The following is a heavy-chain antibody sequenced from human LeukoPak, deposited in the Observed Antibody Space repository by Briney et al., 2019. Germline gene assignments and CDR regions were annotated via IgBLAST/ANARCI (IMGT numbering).Heavy chain of an antibody. CDR2: IYTSGSP. D-gene: IGHD3-10*01. CDR3: ARDGGSWYYYYMDV. Sequence: PSETLSLTCTVSGGSISSYYWSWIRQPAGKGLEWIGRIYTSGSPNYNPSLKSRVTMSVDTSKNQFSLKLSSVTAADTAVYYCARDGGSWYYYYMDVWGKGTTVTVSS. V-gene: IGHV4-4*07. J-gene: IGHJ6*03. CDR1: GGSISSYY.